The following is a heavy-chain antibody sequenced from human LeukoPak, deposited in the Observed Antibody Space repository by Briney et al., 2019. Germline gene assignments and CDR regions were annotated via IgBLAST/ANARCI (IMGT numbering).Heavy chain of an antibody. D-gene: IGHD2-15*01. V-gene: IGHV3-11*04. J-gene: IGHJ6*03. CDR3: ARDRGNGGSGRCYYMDV. CDR2: ISSGGDIM. Sequence: GGSLRLSCAASGLRFSDYYVSWIRQAPGKGLQWVSYISSGGDIMHYADSVKGRFTISRDNSKNTLYLQMNSLRAEDTAVYYCARDRGNGGSGRCYYMDVWGKGTTVTVSS. CDR1: GLRFSDYY.